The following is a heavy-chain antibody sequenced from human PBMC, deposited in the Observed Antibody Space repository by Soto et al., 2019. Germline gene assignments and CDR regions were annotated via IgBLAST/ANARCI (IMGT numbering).Heavy chain of an antibody. CDR1: GFTFSSYG. CDR3: ARGYSSSWYDY. J-gene: IGHJ4*02. D-gene: IGHD6-13*01. Sequence: SLRLSCAASGFTFSSYGMHWVRQAPGKGLEWVAVIWYDGSNKYYADSVKGRFTISRDNSKNTLYLQMNSLRAEDTAVYYCARGYSSSWYDYWGQGTLVTVAS. V-gene: IGHV3-33*01. CDR2: IWYDGSNK.